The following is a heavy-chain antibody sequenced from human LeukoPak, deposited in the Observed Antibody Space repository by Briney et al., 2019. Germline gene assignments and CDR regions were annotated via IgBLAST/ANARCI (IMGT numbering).Heavy chain of an antibody. J-gene: IGHJ4*02. V-gene: IGHV3-66*01. CDR2: IYSGGST. CDR1: GFTVSSNS. Sequence: GGSLRLSCAASGFTVSSNSMSWVRQAPGKGLECVSVIYSGGSTYYADSVKGRFTISRDNSKNTLYLQMNSLRAEDAAVYYCARDMMMWELQSFDYWGQGTLVTVSS. D-gene: IGHD1-26*01. CDR3: ARDMMMWELQSFDY.